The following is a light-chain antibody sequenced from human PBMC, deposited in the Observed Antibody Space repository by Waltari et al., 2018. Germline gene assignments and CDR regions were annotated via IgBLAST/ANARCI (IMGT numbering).Light chain of an antibody. V-gene: IGLV3-21*04. Sequence: SYVVTQSPSVSVAPGETARLTCGGDNIGSQRGHWYQQRPGQAPVLVISYDSDRPSGIPERFSGSNSGNTATLTISWVEADDEADYYCLVWHSTTDHHGVFGGGTKLTVL. CDR2: YDS. CDR1: NIGSQR. J-gene: IGLJ2*01. CDR3: LVWHSTTDHHGV.